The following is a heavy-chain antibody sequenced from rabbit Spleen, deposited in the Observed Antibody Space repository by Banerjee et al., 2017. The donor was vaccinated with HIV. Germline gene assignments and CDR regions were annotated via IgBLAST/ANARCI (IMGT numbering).Heavy chain of an antibody. Sequence: QEQLEESGGDLVKPGASLTLTCIASGVSFSGDSYMCWVRQAPGKGLEWIVCIDSGSSGFTYFASWAKGRFTISKTSSTTVTLQMTSLTAADTATYFCARGGGGYAGDGYDLWGPGTLVTVS. D-gene: IGHD4-2*01. V-gene: IGHV1S45*01. CDR3: ARGGGGYAGDGYDL. CDR1: GVSFSGDSY. CDR2: IDSGSSGFT. J-gene: IGHJ4*01.